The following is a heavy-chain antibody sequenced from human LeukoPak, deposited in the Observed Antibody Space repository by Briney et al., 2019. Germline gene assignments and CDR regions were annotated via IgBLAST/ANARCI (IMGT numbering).Heavy chain of an antibody. Sequence: ASVKVSCKASGYTFTGYYIHWVRQAPGQGLEWMGRINPHSGGTNYAQKFQGRVTMTRDTSISTAYMELSRLRSDDTAVYYCARDIVGIGYYDSSGHEDYWGQGSLVTVSS. V-gene: IGHV1-2*06. CDR3: ARDIVGIGYYDSSGHEDY. CDR1: GYTFTGYY. J-gene: IGHJ4*02. D-gene: IGHD3-22*01. CDR2: INPHSGGT.